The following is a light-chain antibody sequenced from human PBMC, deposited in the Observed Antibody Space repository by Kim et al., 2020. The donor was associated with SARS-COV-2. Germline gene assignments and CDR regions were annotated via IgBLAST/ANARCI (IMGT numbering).Light chain of an antibody. J-gene: IGLJ3*02. V-gene: IGLV3-19*01. Sequence: SSELTQDPAVSVALGQTVRITYQGDSLRSYYASWYQQKPRQAPVLVIYGKNNRPSGIPDRFSGSSSGNTASLTITGAQAEDEADYYCNSRDSSGNPWVFG. CDR3: NSRDSSGNPWV. CDR1: SLRSYY. CDR2: GKN.